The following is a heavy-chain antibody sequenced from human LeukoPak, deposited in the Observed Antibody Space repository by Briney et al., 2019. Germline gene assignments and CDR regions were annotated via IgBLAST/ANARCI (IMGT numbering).Heavy chain of an antibody. D-gene: IGHD6-13*01. J-gene: IGHJ5*02. V-gene: IGHV1-69*05. CDR3: ARGLAAAGVWFDP. Sequence: SVKVSCKASGGTFSSYAISWVRQAPGQGLEWVGRIIPIFGTANYAQKFQGRVTITTDESTSTAYMELSSLRSEDTAVYYCARGLAAAGVWFDPWGQGTLVTVSS. CDR2: IIPIFGTA. CDR1: GGTFSSYA.